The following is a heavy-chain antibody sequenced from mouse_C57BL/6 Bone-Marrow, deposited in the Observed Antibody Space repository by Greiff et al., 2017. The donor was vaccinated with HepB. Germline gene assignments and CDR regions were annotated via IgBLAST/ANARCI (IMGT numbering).Heavy chain of an antibody. CDR3: AREGDKRKAYAMDY. V-gene: IGHV1-59*01. Sequence: QVQLQQPGPELVRPRTSVKLSCKASVYTFPTYWMHWVKQRPGQGLEWIGVIDPSDSYTNSNHKFKGKATLTVDTSSSTAYMQLSSLTYEDSAVYYCAREGDKRKAYAMDYWGQGTSVTVS. CDR1: VYTFPTYW. J-gene: IGHJ4*01. CDR2: IDPSDSYT.